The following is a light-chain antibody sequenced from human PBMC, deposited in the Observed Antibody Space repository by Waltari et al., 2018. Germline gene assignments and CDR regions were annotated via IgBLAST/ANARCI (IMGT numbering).Light chain of an antibody. CDR3: QVWDRSSDHWL. CDR2: DDT. Sequence: SYVLTQPPSVSVAPGQTATITCGGNNIGSKSVHWYQQKSGQAPVVVVYDDTDRPSGGPGRFSGSNSRDTATLTISRVEAGDEAGYSCQVWDRSSDHWLFGGGTKLTVL. J-gene: IGLJ3*02. V-gene: IGLV3-21*02. CDR1: NIGSKS.